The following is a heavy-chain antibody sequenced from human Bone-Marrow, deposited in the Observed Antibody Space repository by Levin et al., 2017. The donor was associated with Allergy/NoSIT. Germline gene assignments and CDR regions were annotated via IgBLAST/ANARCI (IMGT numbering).Heavy chain of an antibody. CDR2: ISSSSSTI. CDR1: GFTFSSYS. D-gene: IGHD3-3*01. J-gene: IGHJ6*02. CDR3: AREILTIFGVVKDYYYGMDV. Sequence: GESLKISCAASGFTFSSYSMNWVRQAPGKGLEWVSYISSSSSTIYYADSVKGRFTISRDNAKNSLYLQMNSLRAEDTAVYYCAREILTIFGVVKDYYYGMDVWGQGTTVTVSS. V-gene: IGHV3-48*01.